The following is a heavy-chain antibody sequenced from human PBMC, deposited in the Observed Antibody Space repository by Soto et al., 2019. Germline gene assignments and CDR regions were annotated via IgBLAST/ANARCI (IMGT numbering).Heavy chain of an antibody. D-gene: IGHD3-16*01. CDR3: ATARGGIDY. CDR2: ISWDSGSI. Sequence: EVQLVESGGGLVQPGRSLRLSCVGSGFTFDDYGMHWVRQAPGKGLEWVSGISWDSGSIGYEESVKGRFTISRDNAKNALNLQMNSLRTEDTALYDCATARGGIDYWGKGTLVTVSS. J-gene: IGHJ4*02. CDR1: GFTFDDYG. V-gene: IGHV3-9*01.